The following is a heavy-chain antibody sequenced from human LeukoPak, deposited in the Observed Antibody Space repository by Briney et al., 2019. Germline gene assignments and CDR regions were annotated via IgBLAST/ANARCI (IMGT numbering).Heavy chain of an antibody. CDR2: LRGDGET. J-gene: IGHJ4*02. Sequence: GGSLRLSCAASGFIFSNYAMSWIRQAPARGLEWVSSLRGDGETFYADSVKGRFTLSRDESRNTVFLQLNSLRVEDTAVYFCAGASWVSNADAVLWGQGTLVTVSS. V-gene: IGHV3-23*01. CDR1: GFIFSNYA. CDR3: AGASWVSNADAVL. D-gene: IGHD1-1*01.